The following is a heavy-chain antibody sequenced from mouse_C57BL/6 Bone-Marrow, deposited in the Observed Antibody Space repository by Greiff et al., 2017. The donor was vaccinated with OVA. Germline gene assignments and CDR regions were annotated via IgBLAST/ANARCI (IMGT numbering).Heavy chain of an antibody. Sequence: EVQLVESGPVLVKPGPSVKISCKASGFTFTDYYMHWVKQSHGKSLEWIGLVYPYNGGTSYNQKFKGKATLTLDTSSSTAYMELNSLTSEDSAVYYCARERAYDGYYVDWYFDVWGTGTTVTVSS. D-gene: IGHD2-3*01. CDR1: GFTFTDYY. V-gene: IGHV1-36*01. CDR2: VYPYNGGT. CDR3: ARERAYDGYYVDWYFDV. J-gene: IGHJ1*03.